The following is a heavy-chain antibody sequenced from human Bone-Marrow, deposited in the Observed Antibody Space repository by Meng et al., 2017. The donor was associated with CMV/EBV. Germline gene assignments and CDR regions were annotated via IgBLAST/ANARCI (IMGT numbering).Heavy chain of an antibody. CDR2: ISYSGST. V-gene: IGHV4-61*08. J-gene: IGHJ6*02. Sequence: SETLSLTCTVSGVSISSRGYYWNWFRQHPGKGLEWIGYISYSGSTDYNPSLKSRVTISVDTSKNLFSLKLSSVTAADTAVYYCARTWGYYDSSGYFLYYYYGMDVWGQGTTVTVSS. D-gene: IGHD3-22*01. CDR3: ARTWGYYDSSGYFLYYYYGMDV. CDR1: GVSISSRGYY.